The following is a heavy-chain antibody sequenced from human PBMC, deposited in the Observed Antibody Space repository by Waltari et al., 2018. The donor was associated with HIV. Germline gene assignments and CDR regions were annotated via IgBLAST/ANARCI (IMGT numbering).Heavy chain of an antibody. CDR3: ARRRQVVSQPFDY. V-gene: IGHV4-34*01. CDR1: GGSFSPYY. CDR2: VNQGGNS. J-gene: IGHJ4*02. D-gene: IGHD3-22*01. Sequence: QVQLQQWGAGLLKPSETLSLTCAVYGGSFSPYYWSWVRQPPGKGLGWIGEVNQGGNSKYYPSLERQVSVTFDTSKNQFSLNFDSLTAADTAVYFCARRRQVVSQPFDYWGQGTPVIVS.